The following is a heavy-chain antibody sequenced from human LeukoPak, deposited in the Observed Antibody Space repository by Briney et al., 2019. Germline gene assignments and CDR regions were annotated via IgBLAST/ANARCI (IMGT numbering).Heavy chain of an antibody. CDR1: GGSLSSSNW. D-gene: IGHD5-12*01. V-gene: IGHV4-4*02. CDR2: IYHSGST. J-gene: IGHJ4*02. CDR3: ASSAGGYDRYYFDY. Sequence: PSETLSLTCAVSGGSLSSSNWWSWVRQPPGKGLEWIGEIYHSGSTNYNPSLKSRVTISVDKSKNQFSLKLSSVTAADTAVYYFASSAGGYDRYYFDYWGQGTLVTVSS.